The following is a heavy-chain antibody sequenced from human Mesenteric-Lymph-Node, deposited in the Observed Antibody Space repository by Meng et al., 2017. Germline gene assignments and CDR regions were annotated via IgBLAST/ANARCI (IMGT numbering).Heavy chain of an antibody. CDR1: GGSFSGYY. J-gene: IGHJ4*02. V-gene: IGHV4-34*01. D-gene: IGHD3-10*01. Sequence: GSLRLSCAVYGGSFSGYYWSWIRQPPGKGLEWIGEINHSGSTNYNPSLKSRVTISVDTSKNQFSLKLSSVTAADTAVYYCARGFTYYYGSGSYKKTYYFDYWGQGTLVTVSS. CDR3: ARGFTYYYGSGSYKKTYYFDY. CDR2: INHSGST.